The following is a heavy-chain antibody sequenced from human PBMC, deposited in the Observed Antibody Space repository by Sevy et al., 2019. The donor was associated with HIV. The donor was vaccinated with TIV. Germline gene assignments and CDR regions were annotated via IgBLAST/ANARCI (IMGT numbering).Heavy chain of an antibody. D-gene: IGHD2-21*01. CDR2: IQYDGSNK. J-gene: IGHJ4*02. V-gene: IGHV3-30*02. CDR3: GKEGGGEGGDH. Sequence: GGSLRLSCAASGFSFSSYGMHWGRQAPGKGLEGMSYIQYDGSNKDYADSVKGRFTIYRNNSKNTLYLKMNSRSVEDTAGFYWGKEGGGEGGDHWGQGTLVTVSS. CDR1: GFSFSSYG.